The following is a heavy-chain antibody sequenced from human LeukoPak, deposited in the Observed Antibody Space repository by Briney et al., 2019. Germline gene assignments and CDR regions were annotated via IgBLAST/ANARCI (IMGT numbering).Heavy chain of an antibody. CDR1: GFTFSNYW. D-gene: IGHD2-15*01. Sequence: PGRSLRLSRAASGFTFSNYWMSWVRQAPGKGLEWVAHINQDGSEKYYVDSVKGRFTISRDNAKNSLYLQMNSLRAEDTAVYYCARDGGGDIVVAFAFDIWGQGTMVTVSS. CDR2: INQDGSEK. CDR3: ARDGGGDIVVAFAFDI. J-gene: IGHJ3*02. V-gene: IGHV3-7*05.